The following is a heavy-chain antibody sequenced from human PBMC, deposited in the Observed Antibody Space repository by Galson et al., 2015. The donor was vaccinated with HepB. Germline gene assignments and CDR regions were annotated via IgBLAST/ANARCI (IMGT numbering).Heavy chain of an antibody. Sequence: SLRLSCAASGFTFSSYGMHWVRQAPGKGLEWVAVISYDGSDKYYADSVKGRLTISRDNSKNTLYLEMNSLRAGDTAVYYCAKDQDHCTNGVCSCLDFWGQGTLVTVSS. J-gene: IGHJ4*02. CDR1: GFTFSSYG. CDR2: ISYDGSDK. D-gene: IGHD2-8*01. V-gene: IGHV3-30*18. CDR3: AKDQDHCTNGVCSCLDF.